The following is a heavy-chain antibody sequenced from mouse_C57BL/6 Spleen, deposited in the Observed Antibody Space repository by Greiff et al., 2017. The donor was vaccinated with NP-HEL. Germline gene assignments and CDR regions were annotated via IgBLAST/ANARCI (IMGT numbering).Heavy chain of an antibody. J-gene: IGHJ2*01. CDR1: GFNITDYY. CDR3: TTYGHYYGSSSFDY. D-gene: IGHD1-1*01. V-gene: IGHV14-1*01. CDR2: IDPEDGDT. Sequence: VQLQQSGAELVRPGASVKLSCTASGFNITDYYMHWVKQRPEQGLEWIGRIDPEDGDTEYAPKFQGKATMTADTSSNTAYLQLSSLTSEDTAVYYCTTYGHYYGSSSFDYWGQGTTLTVSS.